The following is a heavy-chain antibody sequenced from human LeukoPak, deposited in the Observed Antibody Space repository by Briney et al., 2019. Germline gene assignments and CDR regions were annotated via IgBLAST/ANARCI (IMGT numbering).Heavy chain of an antibody. J-gene: IGHJ4*02. CDR2: ISSSSSTI. D-gene: IGHD3-22*01. CDR1: GFTFSSYS. Sequence: GGSLRLSCAASGFTFSSYSMNWVRQAPGKGLEWVSYISSSSSTIYYADSVKGRFTISRDNAKNSLYLQMNSLKTEDTAVYYCTRAEGSGYPPPPFDYWGQGTLVTVSS. CDR3: TRAEGSGYPPPPFDY. V-gene: IGHV3-48*01.